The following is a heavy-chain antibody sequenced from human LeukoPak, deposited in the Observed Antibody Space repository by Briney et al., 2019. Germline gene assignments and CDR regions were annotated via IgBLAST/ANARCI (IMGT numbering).Heavy chain of an antibody. D-gene: IGHD2-21*01. CDR2: ISAYNGNT. Sequence: ASVKVSCKASGYTFTSYGISWVRQAPGQGLEWMGWISAYNGNTNYAQKLQGRVTLTTDTSTSTAYMELRSLRSDDTAVYYCARDWRIGGYCGSSFDYWGQGTLVTVSS. CDR3: ARDWRIGGYCGSSFDY. J-gene: IGHJ4*02. V-gene: IGHV1-18*01. CDR1: GYTFTSYG.